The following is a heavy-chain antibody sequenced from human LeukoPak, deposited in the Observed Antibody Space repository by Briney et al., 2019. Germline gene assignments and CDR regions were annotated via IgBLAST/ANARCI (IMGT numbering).Heavy chain of an antibody. Sequence: ASVKVSCKASVYTFTSYGISWVRQPPGQGLEWMGWISAYNGNTNYARKLQGRVTMTTDTSTRTAYMELGSLRSDDTGVYVCASLLAVAEINWFDPWGQGTLVTVSS. CDR2: ISAYNGNT. J-gene: IGHJ5*02. CDR1: VYTFTSYG. D-gene: IGHD6-19*01. V-gene: IGHV1-18*01. CDR3: ASLLAVAEINWFDP.